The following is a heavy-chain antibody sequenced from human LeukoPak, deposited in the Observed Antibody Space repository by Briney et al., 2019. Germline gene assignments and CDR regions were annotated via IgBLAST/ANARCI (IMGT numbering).Heavy chain of an antibody. Sequence: GGSLRLSCAASGFTFSDYYMSWIRQAPGKGLEWVSYISSSSSYTNYADSVKGRFTISRDNSRNTLSLQMNSLRAEDTALYYCVRVWELSADHWGQGTLVTVSS. V-gene: IGHV3-11*05. CDR1: GFTFSDYY. CDR3: VRVWELSADH. J-gene: IGHJ4*02. CDR2: ISSSSSYT. D-gene: IGHD1-26*01.